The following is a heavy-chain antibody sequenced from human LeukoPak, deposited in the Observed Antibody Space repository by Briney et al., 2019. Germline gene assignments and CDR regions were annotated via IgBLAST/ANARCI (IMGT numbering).Heavy chain of an antibody. Sequence: PGGSLRLSCAVSGFTVSSNYMSWDRHAPGKGLEWVSVIYSGGSTYYADSVKGRFTISRDNSKNTLYLQMNSLRAEDTAVYYCARGSGSYYAPPWYWGQGTLVTVSS. V-gene: IGHV3-53*01. CDR2: IYSGGST. D-gene: IGHD3-10*01. CDR1: GFTVSSNY. CDR3: ARGSGSYYAPPWY. J-gene: IGHJ4*02.